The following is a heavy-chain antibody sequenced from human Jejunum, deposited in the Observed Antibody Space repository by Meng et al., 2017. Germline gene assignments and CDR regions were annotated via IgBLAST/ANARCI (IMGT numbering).Heavy chain of an antibody. CDR3: ARGHLGVAGPYGY. D-gene: IGHD6-19*01. CDR1: GFTFTTYW. V-gene: IGHV3-7*01. Sequence: GESLKISCAASGFTFTTYWMAWFRQAPGRVLEWVANIRQDGSQTYYVDSVKGRFIISRDNAKNSLFLQMNSLRVEDTAMYFCARGHLGVAGPYGYWGQGTRVT. CDR2: IRQDGSQT. J-gene: IGHJ4*02.